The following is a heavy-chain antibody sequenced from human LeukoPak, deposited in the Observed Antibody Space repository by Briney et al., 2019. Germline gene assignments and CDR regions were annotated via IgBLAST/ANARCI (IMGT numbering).Heavy chain of an antibody. Sequence: PGGSLRLSCAASGFTFSSYSMNWVRQAPGKGLEWVSSISSSNSYIYYADSVKGRFTISRDNAKNSLYLQMNSLRAEDTAVYYCARADSSGYSMFDYWGQGTLVTVSS. J-gene: IGHJ4*02. D-gene: IGHD3-22*01. V-gene: IGHV3-21*01. CDR1: GFTFSSYS. CDR2: ISSSNSYI. CDR3: ARADSSGYSMFDY.